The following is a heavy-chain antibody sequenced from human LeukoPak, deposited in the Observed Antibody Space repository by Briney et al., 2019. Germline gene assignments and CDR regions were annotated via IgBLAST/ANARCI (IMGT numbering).Heavy chain of an antibody. D-gene: IGHD3-22*01. CDR1: GGSISSYY. V-gene: IGHV4-59*12. Sequence: SETLSLTCTVSGGSISSYYWSWIRQPPGKGLEWIGYIYYSGSTNYNPSLKSRVTISVDTSKNQFSLKLSSVTAADTAVYYCARGRDSSGYYAADFDYWGQGTLVTVSS. CDR3: ARGRDSSGYYAADFDY. CDR2: IYYSGST. J-gene: IGHJ4*02.